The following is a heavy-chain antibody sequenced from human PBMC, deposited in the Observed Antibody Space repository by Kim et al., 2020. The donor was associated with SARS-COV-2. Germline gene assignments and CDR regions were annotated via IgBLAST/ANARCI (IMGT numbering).Heavy chain of an antibody. D-gene: IGHD3-10*02. Sequence: SASTNCLPSLKSRVTISVDTSKNQFSLKLNSMTAADTGVYYCARVFRGMDVWGQGTTVIVSS. V-gene: IGHV4-59*01. CDR3: ARVFRGMDV. CDR2: SAST. J-gene: IGHJ6*02.